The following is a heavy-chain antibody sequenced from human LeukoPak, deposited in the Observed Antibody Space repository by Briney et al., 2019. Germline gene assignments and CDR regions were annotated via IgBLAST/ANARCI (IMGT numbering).Heavy chain of an antibody. CDR2: ISWNSGSI. CDR3: AKGPAAADYYFDY. V-gene: IGHV3-9*01. Sequence: GGSLRLSCAASGFTFDDYAMHWVRQAPGKSLEWVSGISWNSGSIGYADSVKGRFTISRDNAKNSLYLQMNSLRAEDTALYYCAKGPAAADYYFDYWGQGTLVTVSS. J-gene: IGHJ4*02. CDR1: GFTFDDYA. D-gene: IGHD6-13*01.